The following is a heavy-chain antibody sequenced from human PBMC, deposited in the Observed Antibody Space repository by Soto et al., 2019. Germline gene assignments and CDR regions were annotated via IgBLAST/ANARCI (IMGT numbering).Heavy chain of an antibody. Sequence: GSLRLSCAASGYTFSHYWMHWVRQAPGKGLEWVSSISSTTNYIYYADSMKGRFTVSRDNAKNSVYLEMNSLSAEDTAVYYCARESEDLTSNFDYWGQGTLVTVSS. CDR2: ISSTTNYI. CDR3: ARESEDLTSNFDY. V-gene: IGHV3-21*01. J-gene: IGHJ4*02. CDR1: GYTFSHYW.